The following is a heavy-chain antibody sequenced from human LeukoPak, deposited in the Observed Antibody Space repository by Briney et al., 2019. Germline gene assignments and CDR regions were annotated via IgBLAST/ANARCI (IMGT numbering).Heavy chain of an antibody. D-gene: IGHD3-10*01. V-gene: IGHV5-51*01. Sequence: GESLKISCKGSGYSFTTYWIGWVRQMPGKGLGWMGIIYPGDSDTTYSPSFQGQVTISADKSISTAYLQWSSLKASDSAMYYCARQGYYASGSFSYFDYWGQGTLVTVSS. J-gene: IGHJ4*02. CDR2: IYPGDSDT. CDR3: ARQGYYASGSFSYFDY. CDR1: GYSFTTYW.